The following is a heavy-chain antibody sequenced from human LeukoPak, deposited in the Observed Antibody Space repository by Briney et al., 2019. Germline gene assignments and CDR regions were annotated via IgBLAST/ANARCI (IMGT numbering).Heavy chain of an antibody. Sequence: SETLSLTFAVYGGSFSGYYWSWIRQPPGKGLEWIGEINHSGSTNYNPSLKSRVTISVDTSKDQFSLKLSSVTAADTAVYYCATREGSLSSSSADYWGQGTLVTVSS. J-gene: IGHJ4*02. CDR3: ATREGSLSSSSADY. CDR1: GGSFSGYY. CDR2: INHSGST. V-gene: IGHV4-34*01. D-gene: IGHD6-6*01.